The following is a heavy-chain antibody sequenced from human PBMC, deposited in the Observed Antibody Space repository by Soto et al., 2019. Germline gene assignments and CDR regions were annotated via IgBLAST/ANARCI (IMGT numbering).Heavy chain of an antibody. CDR2: INQSGST. CDR3: ARGNSGYDYGGDDYYYGMDV. D-gene: IGHD5-12*01. CDR1: GGSFSGYY. Sequence: KPSETLSLTCAVYGGSFSGYYWSWIRQPPGKGLEWIGEINQSGSTNYNPSLKSRVTISVDTSKNQFSLKLSSVTAADTAVYYCARGNSGYDYGGDDYYYGMDVWGQGTTVTVSS. J-gene: IGHJ6*02. V-gene: IGHV4-34*01.